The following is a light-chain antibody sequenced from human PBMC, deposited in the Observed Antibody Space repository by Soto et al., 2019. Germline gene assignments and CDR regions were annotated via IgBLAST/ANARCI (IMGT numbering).Light chain of an antibody. CDR2: EGS. V-gene: IGLV2-23*01. CDR1: SSDVGSYYL. CDR3: CSYAGSSTDVV. Sequence: QSALTQPASVSGSPGQSITISCTGTSSDVGSYYLVSWYQQHPGKAPKLMIYEGSKRPSGASNRFSGSKSGNTASLTISGLQAEDEADYYCCSYAGSSTDVVFGGGTKFTVL. J-gene: IGLJ2*01.